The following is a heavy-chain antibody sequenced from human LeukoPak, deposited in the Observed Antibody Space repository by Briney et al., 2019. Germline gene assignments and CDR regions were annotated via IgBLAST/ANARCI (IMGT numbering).Heavy chain of an antibody. CDR1: GFTFSSYG. V-gene: IGHV3-30*02. CDR3: AKNLYYYDSSGHLFDY. J-gene: IGHJ4*02. CDR2: IRYDGSNK. Sequence: GGSLRLSCAASGFTFSSYGMHWVRQAPGKGLEWVAFIRYDGSNKYYADSVKGRFTISRDNSKNTLYLQMNSLRAEDTAVYYCAKNLYYYDSSGHLFDYWGQGTLVTVSS. D-gene: IGHD3-22*01.